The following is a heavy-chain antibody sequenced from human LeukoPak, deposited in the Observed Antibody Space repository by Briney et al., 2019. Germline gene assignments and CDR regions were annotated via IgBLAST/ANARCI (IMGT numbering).Heavy chain of an antibody. D-gene: IGHD3-10*01. CDR3: AGGFGELLYGAHPFDP. J-gene: IGHJ5*02. V-gene: IGHV4-30-2*01. CDR1: GGSISSGGYS. CDR2: IYHSGST. Sequence: SQTLSLTCAVSGGSISSGGYSWSWIRQPPGKGLEWIGYIYHSGSTYYNPSLKSRVTISVDRSKNQFSLKLSSVTAADTAVYYCAGGFGELLYGAHPFDPWGQGTLVTVSS.